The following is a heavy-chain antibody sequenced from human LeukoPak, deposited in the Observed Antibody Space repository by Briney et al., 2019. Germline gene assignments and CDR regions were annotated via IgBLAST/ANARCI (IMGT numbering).Heavy chain of an antibody. Sequence: ASVKVSCKASGYTFTSYGISWVRQAPGQGLEWMGWISAYNGNTNYAQKLQGRVTMTTDTSTSTAYMELRSLRSDDTAVYYCARQGYCSGGSCGYNYYYYMDVWGKGTTVTISS. D-gene: IGHD2-15*01. CDR3: ARQGYCSGGSCGYNYYYYMDV. CDR2: ISAYNGNT. J-gene: IGHJ6*03. V-gene: IGHV1-18*01. CDR1: GYTFTSYG.